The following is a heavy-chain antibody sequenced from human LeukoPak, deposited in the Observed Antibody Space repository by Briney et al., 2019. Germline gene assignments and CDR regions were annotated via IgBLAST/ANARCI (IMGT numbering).Heavy chain of an antibody. V-gene: IGHV3-30*02. CDR1: GFTFSSYG. J-gene: IGHJ4*02. CDR3: AKGVVEMATYYFDY. CDR2: IRYDGSNK. Sequence: PGGSLRLSCAASGFTFSSYGMHCVRQAPGEGLEWVAFIRYDGSNKYYADSVKGRFTISRDNSKNTLYLQMNSLRAEDTAVYYCAKGVVEMATYYFDYWGEGTLVTVSS. D-gene: IGHD5-24*01.